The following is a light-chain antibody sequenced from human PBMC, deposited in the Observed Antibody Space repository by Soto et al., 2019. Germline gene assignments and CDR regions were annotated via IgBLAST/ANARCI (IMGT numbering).Light chain of an antibody. J-gene: IGKJ2*01. CDR3: QQSTGIPYT. Sequence: DIHMTQSPSTLSASVGDRVTITCRASQSISIWLAWYQQKPGKAPNLLIYKTSSLETGVPSRFSGSGSGTDFTLTISSLQPEDFATYYCQQSTGIPYTFGQGTKLEIK. CDR2: KTS. CDR1: QSISIW. V-gene: IGKV1-5*03.